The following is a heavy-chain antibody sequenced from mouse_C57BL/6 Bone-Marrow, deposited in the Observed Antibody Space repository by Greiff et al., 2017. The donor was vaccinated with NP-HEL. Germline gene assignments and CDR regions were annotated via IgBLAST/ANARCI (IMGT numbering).Heavy chain of an antibody. J-gene: IGHJ3*01. D-gene: IGHD2-3*01. V-gene: IGHV5-16*01. Sequence: EVKLVESEGGLVQPGSSMKLSCTASGFTFSDYYMAWVRHVPEKGLEWVANINYDGSSTYYLDSLKSRFIISRDNAKNILYLQMSSLKSEDTATYYCARAGDGYPWFAYWGQGTLVAVSA. CDR3: ARAGDGYPWFAY. CDR1: GFTFSDYY. CDR2: INYDGSST.